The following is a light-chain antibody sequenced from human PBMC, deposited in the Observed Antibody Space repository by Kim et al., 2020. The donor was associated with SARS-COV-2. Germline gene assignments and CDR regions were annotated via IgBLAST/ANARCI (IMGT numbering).Light chain of an antibody. CDR1: SLRSYF. Sequence: SSELTQDPAVSVALGQTVRITCQGDSLRSYFASWYQQKPGQAPVLVIYGKNNRPSGIPDRFSGSSSGNTASLTITGAQADDEADYYCNSRDTNGNERVFG. V-gene: IGLV3-19*01. CDR2: GKN. CDR3: NSRDTNGNERV. J-gene: IGLJ3*02.